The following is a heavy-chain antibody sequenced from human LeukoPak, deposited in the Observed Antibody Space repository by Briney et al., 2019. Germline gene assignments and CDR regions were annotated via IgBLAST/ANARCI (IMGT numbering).Heavy chain of an antibody. CDR2: ISGSGANT. CDR1: GFTFSSSA. D-gene: IGHD3-3*01. Sequence: GGSLRLSCAASGFTFSSSAMTWVRQAPGKGLEWASAISGSGANTYYADSVKGRFTISRNNSKNTLYLQMNSLRAEDTAVYYCAKDRITIFGVVITHYYFDYWGQGTLVTVSS. J-gene: IGHJ4*02. V-gene: IGHV3-23*01. CDR3: AKDRITIFGVVITHYYFDY.